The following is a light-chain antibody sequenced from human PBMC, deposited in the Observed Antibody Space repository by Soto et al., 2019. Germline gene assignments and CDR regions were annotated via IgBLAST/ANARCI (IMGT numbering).Light chain of an antibody. J-gene: IGLJ1*01. CDR2: EVN. Sequence: QFGLAQPPSASGSPGHSVAISCTGTSSDVGGYNYVSWYQQHPGKAPKLMIYEVNKRPSGVPDRFSGSKSGNTASLTVSGLQAEDEADYYCSSYAGSSNVFGTGTKVTVL. V-gene: IGLV2-8*01. CDR1: SSDVGGYNY. CDR3: SSYAGSSNV.